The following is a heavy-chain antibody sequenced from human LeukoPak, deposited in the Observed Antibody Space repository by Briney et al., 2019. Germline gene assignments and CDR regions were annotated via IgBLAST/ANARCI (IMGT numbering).Heavy chain of an antibody. CDR3: ARDQFPNWNAGFDY. CDR2: ISSSSSYI. CDR1: GFTFSSYS. Sequence: PGGSPRLSCAASGFTFSSYSMNWVRQAPGKGLEWVSSISSSSSYIYYADSVKGRFTISRDNAKNSLYLQMNSLRAEDTAVYYCARDQFPNWNAGFDYWGQGTLVTVSS. V-gene: IGHV3-21*01. J-gene: IGHJ4*02. D-gene: IGHD1-1*01.